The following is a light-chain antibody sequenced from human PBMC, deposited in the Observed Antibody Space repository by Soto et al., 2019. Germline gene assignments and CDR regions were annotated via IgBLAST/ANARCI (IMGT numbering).Light chain of an antibody. Sequence: DIQMTQSPSSLSASVGDRVTITCRASRGINNDLAWYQQKPGKGPSLLIYAASTLHSGVPSRFSGSGSGTDFTLTISSLQPEDVATYCCQKYNSSPWTFGKGTKVEIK. CDR3: QKYNSSPWT. V-gene: IGKV1-27*01. J-gene: IGKJ1*01. CDR1: RGINND. CDR2: AAS.